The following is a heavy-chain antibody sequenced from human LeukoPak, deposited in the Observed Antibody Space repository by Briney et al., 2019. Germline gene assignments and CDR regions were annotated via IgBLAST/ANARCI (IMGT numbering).Heavy chain of an antibody. J-gene: IGHJ4*02. CDR3: ARSNQADDY. CDR1: GFTFSSYW. Sequence: GGSLRLSCAASGFTFSSYWMHWVRQVPGKGLVWVARINPGGSSITYADSVRGRFTISRDNAKNTLYLQMDSLRAEDTGVYYCARSNQADDYWGQGTLVTVSS. V-gene: IGHV3-74*01. CDR2: INPGGSSI. D-gene: IGHD1-14*01.